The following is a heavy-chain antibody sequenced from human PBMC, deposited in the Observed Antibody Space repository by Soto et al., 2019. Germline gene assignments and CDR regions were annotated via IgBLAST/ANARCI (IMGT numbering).Heavy chain of an antibody. D-gene: IGHD3-10*01. CDR3: ATSVEGSGSWTIAG. Sequence: QVKLVESGGGVVQPGRSLRLSCAASGFTFSSNGMHWVRQAPGKGLEWVAVIWYDGSNKYYADSVKGRFTISRDNSKNTLYLQMNSLRAEETAVYYCATSVEGSGSWTIAGWGQGTLVTVSS. J-gene: IGHJ4*02. CDR1: GFTFSSNG. V-gene: IGHV3-33*01. CDR2: IWYDGSNK.